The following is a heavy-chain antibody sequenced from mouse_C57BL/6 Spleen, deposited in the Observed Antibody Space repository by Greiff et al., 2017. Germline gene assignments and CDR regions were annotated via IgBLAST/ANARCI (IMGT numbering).Heavy chain of an antibody. CDR3: ARENYSGSTFYFDY. Sequence: VQLQQSGPELVKPGDSVKISCKASGYSFTGYFMNWVMQSHGKSLEWIGRINPYNGDTFYNQKFKGKATLTVDKSSSTAHMELRSLTSEDSAVYYCARENYSGSTFYFDYWGQGTTLTVSS. CDR2: INPYNGDT. J-gene: IGHJ2*01. CDR1: GYSFTGYF. V-gene: IGHV1-20*01. D-gene: IGHD1-1*01.